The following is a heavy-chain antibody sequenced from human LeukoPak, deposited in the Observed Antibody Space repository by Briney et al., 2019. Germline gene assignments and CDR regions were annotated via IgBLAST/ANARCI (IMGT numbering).Heavy chain of an antibody. CDR3: AKGIAAAGGH. Sequence: GGSLRLSCAASGFRFSSYDIHWVRQAPGKGLEWVTFIESDGTKEYYADSVKGRVTISRDNSKNTVYVQMNTLRAEDTAVYYCAKGIAAAGGHWGQGTMVTVSS. CDR1: GFRFSSYD. J-gene: IGHJ3*01. CDR2: IESDGTKE. D-gene: IGHD6-13*01. V-gene: IGHV3-30*02.